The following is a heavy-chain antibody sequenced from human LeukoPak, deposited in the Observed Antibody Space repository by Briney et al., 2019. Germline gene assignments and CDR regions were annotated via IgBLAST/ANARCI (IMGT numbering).Heavy chain of an antibody. CDR3: ARVSRSCSGGSCYDRAGFDP. CDR2: VYSSEIT. Sequence: SETLSLTCTVSGGSISGYYWSWIRQPPGKRLEWIGYVYSSEITNYNPSLKSRVTISVDTSKTQFSLKLSSVTAADTAVYYCARVSRSCSGGSCYDRAGFDPWGQGTLVTVSS. V-gene: IGHV4-59*01. CDR1: GGSISGYY. J-gene: IGHJ5*02. D-gene: IGHD2-15*01.